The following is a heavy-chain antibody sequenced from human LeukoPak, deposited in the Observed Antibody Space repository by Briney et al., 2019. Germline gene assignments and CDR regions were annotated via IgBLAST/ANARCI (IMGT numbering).Heavy chain of an antibody. V-gene: IGHV6-1*01. CDR3: ARAPKSRNNGLYFDP. CDR1: GDSVSSDTAA. D-gene: IGHD2-8*01. CDR2: TYYRSKWYN. J-gene: IGHJ5*02. Sequence: SQTLSLTCAISGDSVSSDTAAWNWIRQSPSRGLEWLGRTYYRSKWYNDYAVSVRSRITIDPDTSKNQFSLQLNSVTPEVTAVYYCARAPKSRNNGLYFDPWGQGTLVTVSS.